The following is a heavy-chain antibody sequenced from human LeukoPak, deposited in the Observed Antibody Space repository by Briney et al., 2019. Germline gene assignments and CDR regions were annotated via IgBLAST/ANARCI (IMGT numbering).Heavy chain of an antibody. CDR1: GGSFSGYY. J-gene: IGHJ5*02. CDR3: ASLHGYSSSWYGGHWFDP. D-gene: IGHD6-13*01. CDR2: IYYSGST. Sequence: NPSETLSLTCAVYGGSFSGYYWSWIRQPPGKGLEWIGYIYYSGSTYYNPSLKSRVTISVDTSKNQFSLKLSSVTAADTAVYYCASLHGYSSSWYGGHWFDPWGQGTLVTVSS. V-gene: IGHV4-34*01.